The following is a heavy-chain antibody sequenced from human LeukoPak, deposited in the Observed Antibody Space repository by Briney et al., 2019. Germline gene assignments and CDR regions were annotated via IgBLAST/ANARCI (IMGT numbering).Heavy chain of an antibody. J-gene: IGHJ4*02. V-gene: IGHV1-2*06. CDR2: INPATGAT. CDR1: GYTFIDYY. D-gene: IGHD3-16*01. CDR3: ARDDLALGDGGKRFGS. Sequence: ASVKVSCKASGYTFIDYYINWVRQAPGQGLEWMGRINPATGATEYPQKFQGSVTMTRDISISTVYMELSRLKSVDTAVYYCARDDLALGDGGKRFGSWGQGTLVIVSS.